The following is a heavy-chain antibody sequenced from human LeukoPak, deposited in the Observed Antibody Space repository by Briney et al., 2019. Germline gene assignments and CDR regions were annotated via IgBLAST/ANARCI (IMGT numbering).Heavy chain of an antibody. D-gene: IGHD6-19*01. Sequence: GGSLRLSCAASEFSFSSYWMSWVRQAPGKGLEWVSAISSSSSDIYYTDSVKGRFTISRDNANNFLYLQVSSLRAEDTAVYYCATGYTSGTRIDYWGQGTLVSVSS. V-gene: IGHV3-21*01. CDR3: ATGYTSGTRIDY. J-gene: IGHJ4*02. CDR1: EFSFSSYW. CDR2: ISSSSSDI.